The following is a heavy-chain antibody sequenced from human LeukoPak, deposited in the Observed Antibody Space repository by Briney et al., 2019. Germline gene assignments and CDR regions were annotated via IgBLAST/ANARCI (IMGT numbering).Heavy chain of an antibody. CDR3: ARDEEVAATSPFDY. D-gene: IGHD2-15*01. Sequence: GASVKVSCKASGYTFTSYGISWVRQAPGQGLEWMGWISAYNGNTNYAQKLQGRVTMTTDTSTSTAYMELRSLRSDDTAVYYCARDEEVAATSPFDYWGQGTLVTASS. V-gene: IGHV1-18*01. CDR2: ISAYNGNT. J-gene: IGHJ4*02. CDR1: GYTFTSYG.